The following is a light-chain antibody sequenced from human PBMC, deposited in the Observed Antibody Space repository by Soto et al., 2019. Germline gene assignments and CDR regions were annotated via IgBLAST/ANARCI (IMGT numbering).Light chain of an antibody. CDR1: SSDVGGYNY. V-gene: IGLV2-8*01. CDR3: SSYAGSNNLGV. J-gene: IGLJ2*01. CDR2: EVI. Sequence: QSVLTQPPSASGSPGQSVTISCTGTSSDVGGYNYVSWYQQHPGKAPKLMIYEVIKRPSGVPDCFSGSKSGNTASLTVSGLQTEDEADYYCSSYAGSNNLGVFGGGTKLTVL.